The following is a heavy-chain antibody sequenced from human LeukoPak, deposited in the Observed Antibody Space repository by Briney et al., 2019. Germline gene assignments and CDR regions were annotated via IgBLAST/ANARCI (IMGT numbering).Heavy chain of an antibody. V-gene: IGHV4-38-2*02. CDR2: IFHSGST. Sequence: PSETLSLTCTVSGYSISSGYYWGWIRQPPGKGLEWIGSIFHSGSTYYNPSLKSRVTISLDTSKNQFSLKLSSVTAADTAVYYCARVRRTYCYYMDVWGKGTTVTISS. CDR1: GYSISSGYY. J-gene: IGHJ6*03. CDR3: ARVRRTYCYYMDV.